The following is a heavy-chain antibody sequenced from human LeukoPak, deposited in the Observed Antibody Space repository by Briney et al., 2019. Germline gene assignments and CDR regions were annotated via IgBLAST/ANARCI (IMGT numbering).Heavy chain of an antibody. CDR1: GGTFSSYA. D-gene: IGHD6-19*01. J-gene: IGHJ4*02. V-gene: IGHV1-69*04. CDR2: IIPILGIA. CDR3: ASPHSSGRGDY. Sequence: SVKVSCKASGGTFSSYAISWVRQAPGQGLEWMGRIIPILGIANYAQKFQGRVTITADKSTSTAYMELSSLRSEDTAVYYCASPHSSGRGDYWGQGTLVTVSS.